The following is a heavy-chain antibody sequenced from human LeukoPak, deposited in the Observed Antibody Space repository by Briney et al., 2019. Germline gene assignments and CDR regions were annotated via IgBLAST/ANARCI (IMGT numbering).Heavy chain of an antibody. CDR1: GYTFTTYG. CDR2: INPYNGNT. V-gene: IGHV1-18*01. J-gene: IGHJ4*02. D-gene: IGHD3-22*01. Sequence: ASVKVSCKASGYTFTTYGISWVRQAPGQGLECMGWINPYNGNTNYAQKLQGRVTMTTDTSTSTAYMELRSLRSDDTAVYYCARETQDYYDSSGHFDYWGQGTLVTVSS. CDR3: ARETQDYYDSSGHFDY.